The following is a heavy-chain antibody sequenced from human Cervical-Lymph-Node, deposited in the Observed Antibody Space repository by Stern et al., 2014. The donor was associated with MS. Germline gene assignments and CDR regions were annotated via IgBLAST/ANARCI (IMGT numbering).Heavy chain of an antibody. Sequence: VQLVESGPGLVKPSETLSLTCTVSGVSISSSSFYWGWIRQPPGKGLGRIGNLYFSGGTYLNPPLESRVIISVCTSQKQVPLKLSFVTAADTAVYYCATLNIDILTGYNYWGQGTLVTVSS. J-gene: IGHJ4*02. V-gene: IGHV4-39*01. CDR1: GVSISSSSFY. CDR2: LYFSGGT. CDR3: ATLNIDILTGYNY. D-gene: IGHD3-9*01.